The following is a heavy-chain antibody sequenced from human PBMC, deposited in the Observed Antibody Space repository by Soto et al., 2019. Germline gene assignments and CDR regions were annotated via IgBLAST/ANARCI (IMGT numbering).Heavy chain of an antibody. CDR3: ARHAVRGVIVSWFDP. D-gene: IGHD3-10*01. CDR2: IYYSGST. CDR1: GGSISSYY. V-gene: IGHV4-59*08. Sequence: QVQLQESGPGLVKPSETLSLTCTVSGGSISSYYWSWIRQPPGKGLEWIGYIYYSGSTNYNPSLKSRVTISVDTSKNRFSLKLSSVTAADTAVYYCARHAVRGVIVSWFDPWGQGTLVTVSS. J-gene: IGHJ5*02.